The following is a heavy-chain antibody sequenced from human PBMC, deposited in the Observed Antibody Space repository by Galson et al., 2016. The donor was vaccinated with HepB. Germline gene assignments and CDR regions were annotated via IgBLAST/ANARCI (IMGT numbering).Heavy chain of an antibody. D-gene: IGHD3-9*01. CDR3: AKDQGILRHFDWLTYDAFDM. J-gene: IGHJ3*02. CDR1: GFTFSSYW. V-gene: IGHV3-30*18. CDR2: ISTNGISQ. Sequence: SLRLSCAASGFTFSSYWMTWVRQAPGKGLEWVAVISTNGISQNYEDSVKGRFTVYRDNSKNTVDLQMNSLRPEDTAVYHCAKDQGILRHFDWLTYDAFDMWGQGTMVTVSS.